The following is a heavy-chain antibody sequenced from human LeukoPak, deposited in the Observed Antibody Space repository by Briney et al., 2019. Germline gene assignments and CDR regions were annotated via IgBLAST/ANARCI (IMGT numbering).Heavy chain of an antibody. V-gene: IGHV1-46*01. CDR3: ARDPYCTTTTCPAYFDY. D-gene: IGHD2/OR15-2a*01. J-gene: IGHJ4*01. Sequence: ASVKVSCKASGYTFTTYYMHWVRQAPGQGLEWMGIINPRGATTNYAQKFQGRVSMTRDTSTSTVYMELSSLRFEDTAVYYCARDPYCTTTTCPAYFDYWGQGTLVTVSS. CDR1: GYTFTTYY. CDR2: INPRGATT.